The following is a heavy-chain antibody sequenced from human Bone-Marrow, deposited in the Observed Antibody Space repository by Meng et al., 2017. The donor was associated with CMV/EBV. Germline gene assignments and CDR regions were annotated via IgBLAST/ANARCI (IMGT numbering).Heavy chain of an antibody. J-gene: IGHJ4*02. Sequence: GSLRLSCAVYGGSFSGYYWSWIRQPPGKGLEWIGEINHSGSTNYNPSLKSRVTISVDTSKNQFSLKLSSVTAADTAVYYCARVRDQFRYFDYWGQGTLVTVSS. CDR1: GGSFSGYY. CDR2: INHSGST. CDR3: ARVRDQFRYFDY. V-gene: IGHV4-34*01.